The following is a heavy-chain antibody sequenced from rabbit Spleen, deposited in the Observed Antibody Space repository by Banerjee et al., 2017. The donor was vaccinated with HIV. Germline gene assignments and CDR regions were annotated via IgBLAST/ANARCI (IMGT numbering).Heavy chain of an antibody. CDR2: IYTGNSGYT. V-gene: IGHV1S40*01. CDR3: ARDDGRGDYIDGVFNL. D-gene: IGHD1-1*01. J-gene: IGHJ4*01. Sequence: QSLEESGGDLVKPGASLTVTCKASGFSFSNKAVMCWVRQAPGKGLEWIACIYTGNSGYTYYAAWAASRLTCSKTSSTTVTLRMTSLPAADTAAYFCARDDGRGDYIDGVFNLWGPGTLVTVS. CDR1: GFSFSNKAV.